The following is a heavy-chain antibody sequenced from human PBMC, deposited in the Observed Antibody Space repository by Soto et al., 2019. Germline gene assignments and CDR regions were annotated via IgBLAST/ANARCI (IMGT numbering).Heavy chain of an antibody. Sequence: SETLSLTCTVSGASISNDGYFWSWIRQPPGKGLEWIGFIYYSGTYYNPSLASRVSTSVDTSENQFSLTLKSVTAADTAVYYCARDLAYCAAGSCYAKWGSWGQGTLVTVSS. J-gene: IGHJ5*02. CDR2: IYYSGT. CDR1: GASISNDGYF. V-gene: IGHV4-30-4*01. CDR3: ARDLAYCAAGSCYAKWGS. D-gene: IGHD2-15*01.